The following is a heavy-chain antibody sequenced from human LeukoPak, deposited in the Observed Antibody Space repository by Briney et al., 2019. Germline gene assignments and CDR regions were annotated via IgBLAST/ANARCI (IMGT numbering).Heavy chain of an antibody. CDR1: GFTFSSYA. V-gene: IGHV3-23*01. CDR2: ISGSGGST. Sequence: GGSLRLSCAASGFTFSSYAMSWVRQAPGKGLEWVSAISGSGGSTYYADSVEGRFTVSRDNSKNTLYLQMNSLRAEDTAVYYCAKGGTSSSGYWGQGTLVTVSS. CDR3: AKGGTSSSGY. J-gene: IGHJ4*02. D-gene: IGHD3-22*01.